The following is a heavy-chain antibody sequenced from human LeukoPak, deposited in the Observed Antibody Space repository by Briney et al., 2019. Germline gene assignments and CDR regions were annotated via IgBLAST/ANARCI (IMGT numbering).Heavy chain of an antibody. V-gene: IGHV4-34*01. CDR1: GGSFSGYY. Sequence: PSETLSLTCAVYGGSFSGYYWSWIRQPPGKGLEWIGEINHSGSTNYNPSLKSRVTISVDTSKNQFSLKLSSVTAADTAVYYCARHPVDTAMVTPWFDPWGQGTLVTVSS. CDR2: INHSGST. D-gene: IGHD5-18*01. CDR3: ARHPVDTAMVTPWFDP. J-gene: IGHJ5*02.